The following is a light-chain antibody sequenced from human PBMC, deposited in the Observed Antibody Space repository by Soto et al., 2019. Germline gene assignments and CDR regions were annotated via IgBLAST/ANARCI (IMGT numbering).Light chain of an antibody. J-gene: IGKJ1*01. CDR3: QQYYSYPRT. V-gene: IGKV1-8*01. CDR1: QVISSD. CDR2: AAS. Sequence: AIRMTQSPSSLSASTGDRVTITCRASQVISSDLAWYQQNPGKAPKLLIYAASTLQSGVPSRFSGSGSGTDCTLTISCLQSEDFATYYCQQYYSYPRTFGQGTKVEIK.